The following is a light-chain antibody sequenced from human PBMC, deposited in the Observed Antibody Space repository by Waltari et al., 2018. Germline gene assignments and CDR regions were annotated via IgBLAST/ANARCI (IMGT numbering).Light chain of an antibody. Sequence: DIVMTQSPDSLAVSLGGRATINCKSSQSVLSSSNNKNYLVWYQQKPGQPPKLLVYCASTRESGVPDRFSGSGSGTDFTLTISSLQAEDVAVYYCQQYYSAPLTFGGGTKVEIK. CDR3: QQYYSAPLT. CDR1: QSVLSSSNNKNY. J-gene: IGKJ4*01. V-gene: IGKV4-1*01. CDR2: CAS.